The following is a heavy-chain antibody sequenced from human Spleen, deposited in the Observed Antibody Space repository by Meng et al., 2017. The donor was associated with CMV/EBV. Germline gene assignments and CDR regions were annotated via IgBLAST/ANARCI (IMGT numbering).Heavy chain of an antibody. J-gene: IGHJ3*02. D-gene: IGHD3-22*01. CDR3: ARGRKTIRGVTMIRGGYDAFDI. V-gene: IGHV4-34*01. CDR2: INHSGST. Sequence: GSLRLSCAVYGGSFSTFYWSWIRQPPEKGLEWIGEINHSGSTNYNPSLKSRVTISVDTSKNQFSLKLISVTAADTAVYYCARGRKTIRGVTMIRGGYDAFDIWGQGTMVTVSS. CDR1: GGSFSTFY.